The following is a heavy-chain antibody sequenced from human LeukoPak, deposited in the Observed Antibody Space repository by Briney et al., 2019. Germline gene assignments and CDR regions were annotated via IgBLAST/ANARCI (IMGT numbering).Heavy chain of an antibody. CDR1: GGTFSSYA. J-gene: IGHJ4*02. Sequence: SVKVSCKASGGTFSSYAISWVRQAPGQGLEWMGRIIPIFGTANYAQKFQGRVTITTDESTSTAYMELSSLRSEDTAVYYCARGVEGVVVAGYFDYWGQGTLVTVSS. D-gene: IGHD2-15*01. CDR2: IIPIFGTA. CDR3: ARGVEGVVVAGYFDY. V-gene: IGHV1-69*05.